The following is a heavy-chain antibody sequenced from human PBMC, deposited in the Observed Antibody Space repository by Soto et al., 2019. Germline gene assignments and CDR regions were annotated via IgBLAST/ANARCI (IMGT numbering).Heavy chain of an antibody. CDR1: AGTFSSYT. D-gene: IGHD5-18*01. J-gene: IGHJ6*02. CDR3: ARDGEGLYSSGPRRYYSYRMDV. CDR2: IMPILGLA. V-gene: IGHV1-69*08. Sequence: QVQLVQSGAEVKKPGTSVKGSCKSSAGTFSSYTISWVRQVPGHRLEWMGRIMPILGLANYGQNFQDRVTITAEGATNTAYKELSSLRCKDTAVYYGARDGEGLYSSGPRRYYSYRMDVWGQGTTDTVSS.